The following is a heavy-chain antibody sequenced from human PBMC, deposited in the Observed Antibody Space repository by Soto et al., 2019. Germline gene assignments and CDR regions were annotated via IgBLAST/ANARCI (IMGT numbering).Heavy chain of an antibody. J-gene: IGHJ4*02. CDR3: ARDEALEPVPAAINYFDY. V-gene: IGHV1-69*08. CDR2: IIPILGIA. CDR1: GGTFSSYT. Sequence: QVQLVQSGAEVKKPGSSVKVSCTASGGTFSSYTISWVRQAPGQGLEWMGRIIPILGIANYAQKFQGRVTITADKSTSTAYMELSSLRSEDTAVYYCARDEALEPVPAAINYFDYWGQGTLVTVSS. D-gene: IGHD2-2*02.